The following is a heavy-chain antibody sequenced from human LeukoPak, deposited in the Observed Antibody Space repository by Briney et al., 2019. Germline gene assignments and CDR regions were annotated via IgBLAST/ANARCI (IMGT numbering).Heavy chain of an antibody. V-gene: IGHV3-21*01. D-gene: IGHD6-19*01. J-gene: IGHJ4*02. CDR3: ATKKDQWLVLDGGGAPDY. CDR2: ISSSSSYI. Sequence: GGSLRLSCAASGFTFSSYNMNWVRQAPGKGLEWVSSISSSSSYIYYADSVKGRFTISRDNAKNSLYLQMNSLRAEDTAVYYCATKKDQWLVLDGGGAPDYWGQGTLVTVSS. CDR1: GFTFSSYN.